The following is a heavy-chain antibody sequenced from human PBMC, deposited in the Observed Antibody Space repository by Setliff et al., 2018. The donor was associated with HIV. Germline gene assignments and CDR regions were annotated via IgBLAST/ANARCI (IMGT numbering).Heavy chain of an antibody. CDR3: ARGGRKDLTDN. Sequence: SETLSLTCTVSGDSISSGGYFWIWIRQHPGQGLEWMGYIYKTGSTYYNLSLKSRMTISLDTSKNQFFLKLNSVTAADTAVYYCARGGRKDLTDNWGQGTLGTVS. CDR2: IYKTGST. V-gene: IGHV4-31*03. CDR1: GDSISSGGYF. D-gene: IGHD3-16*01. J-gene: IGHJ4*02.